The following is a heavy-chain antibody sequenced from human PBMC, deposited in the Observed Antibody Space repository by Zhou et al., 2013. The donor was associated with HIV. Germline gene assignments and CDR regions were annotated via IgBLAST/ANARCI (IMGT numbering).Heavy chain of an antibody. CDR1: GYTFTGYY. V-gene: IGHV1-2*02. Sequence: QVQLVQSGAEVKKPGASVKVSCKASGYTFTGYYMHWVRQAPGQGLEWMGWINPNSGDTNYAQKFHGRVTMTRDTSISTAFMDLSRLRSDDTAVYYCASPMGYTTYWDLRANFQHWGQGTLVTVSS. CDR3: ASPMGYTTYWDLRANFQH. D-gene: IGHD1-26*01. CDR2: INPNSGDT. J-gene: IGHJ1*01.